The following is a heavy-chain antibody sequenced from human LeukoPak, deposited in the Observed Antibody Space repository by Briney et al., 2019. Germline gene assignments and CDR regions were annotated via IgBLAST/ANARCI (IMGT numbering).Heavy chain of an antibody. J-gene: IGHJ5*02. CDR1: GFTVSSKY. CDR3: ARCLGYSSPRDSMRRENWFDP. Sequence: GGSLRLSCAASGFTVSSKYMSWVRQAPGKGLEWVSVIYSGGSTYYADSVKGRFTISRDNSKNTLYLQMNSLRAEDTAVYYCARCLGYSSPRDSMRRENWFDPWGQGTLVTVSS. D-gene: IGHD6-13*01. CDR2: IYSGGST. V-gene: IGHV3-53*01.